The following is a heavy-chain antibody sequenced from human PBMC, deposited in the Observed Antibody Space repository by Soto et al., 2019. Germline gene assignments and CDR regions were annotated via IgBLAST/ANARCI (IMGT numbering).Heavy chain of an antibody. CDR2: IYHSGST. V-gene: IGHV4-4*02. J-gene: IGHJ4*02. Sequence: PSETLSLTCAVSGGSISSNNWWSWVRQPPGKGLEWIGEIYHSGSTNYNPSLKSRVTISVDKSKNQFSLKLSSVTAADTVVYYCARVKASGVNFDYWGQGTLVTVSS. D-gene: IGHD3-10*01. CDR1: GGSISSNNW. CDR3: ARVKASGVNFDY.